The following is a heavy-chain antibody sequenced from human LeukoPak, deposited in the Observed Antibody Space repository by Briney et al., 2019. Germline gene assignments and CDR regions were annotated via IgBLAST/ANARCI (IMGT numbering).Heavy chain of an antibody. Sequence: GGSLRLSCAASGFTFSSHAMGWVRQAPGKGLEWVSAISAGRGDTYYAASVKGRFTISRDNSKNTLYLQMNSLRADDTAVYYCAKSMDTAMAHWGQGTLVTVSS. CDR2: ISAGRGDT. J-gene: IGHJ4*02. D-gene: IGHD5-18*01. CDR3: AKSMDTAMAH. V-gene: IGHV3-23*01. CDR1: GFTFSSHA.